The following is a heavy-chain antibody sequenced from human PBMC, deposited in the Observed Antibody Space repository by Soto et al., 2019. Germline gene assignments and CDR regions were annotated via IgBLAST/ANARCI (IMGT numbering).Heavy chain of an antibody. Sequence: QIQLVQSGAEVKKPGASVKVSCKVSGYKFTSYGINWVRQAPGQGLEWMGWVTAYNDNVKYAEKFQGRVTMTADTATTTAYMELRDLRPDDTAVFYCARDDFWSGYSHDNWGQGTLVTVAS. D-gene: IGHD3-3*01. V-gene: IGHV1-18*01. J-gene: IGHJ4*02. CDR3: ARDDFWSGYSHDN. CDR1: GYKFTSYG. CDR2: VTAYNDNV.